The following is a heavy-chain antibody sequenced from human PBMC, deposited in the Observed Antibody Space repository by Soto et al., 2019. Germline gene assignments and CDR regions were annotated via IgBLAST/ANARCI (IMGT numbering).Heavy chain of an antibody. V-gene: IGHV4-39*01. CDR3: ARLPLVYLNSLPDY. Sequence: SETLSLTCTVSGDSISSSSYYWGWIRQPPGKGLEWIGNIYYSGDTYYNPSLKSRVTISVDTSKNRFSLNLTSVTAADAAIYYWARLPLVYLNSLPDYWGQGTPVTVGS. CDR2: IYYSGDT. CDR1: GDSISSSSYY. J-gene: IGHJ4*02. D-gene: IGHD1-26*01.